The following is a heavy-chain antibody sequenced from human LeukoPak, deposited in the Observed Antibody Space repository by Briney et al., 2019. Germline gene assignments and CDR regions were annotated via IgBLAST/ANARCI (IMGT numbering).Heavy chain of an antibody. D-gene: IGHD1-26*01. V-gene: IGHV3-48*03. J-gene: IGHJ4*02. CDR1: GFTFSSYE. Sequence: PGGSLRLSCAASGFTFSSYEMNWVRQAPGKGLEWVSYISDSGNTIYYADFVKGRFTISRDNAKNSLYLQMNSLRAEDTAVYYCARLNSGSYYHPFDYWGQGTLVTVSS. CDR2: ISDSGNTI. CDR3: ARLNSGSYYHPFDY.